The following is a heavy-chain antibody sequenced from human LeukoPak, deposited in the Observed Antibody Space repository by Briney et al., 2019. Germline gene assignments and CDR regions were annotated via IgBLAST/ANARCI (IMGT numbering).Heavy chain of an antibody. Sequence: PGGSLGLSCATSGFTFSNAWMNWVRQAPGKGLGWVGRIRSNSDGGTIDYAAPVKGRFTLSRDDSKTTLYLQMNSLQTEDTAVYCCATDFYDSTWGQGTLVTVSS. V-gene: IGHV3-15*07. CDR2: IRSNSDGGTI. CDR1: GFTFSNAW. D-gene: IGHD3-22*01. J-gene: IGHJ5*02. CDR3: ATDFYDST.